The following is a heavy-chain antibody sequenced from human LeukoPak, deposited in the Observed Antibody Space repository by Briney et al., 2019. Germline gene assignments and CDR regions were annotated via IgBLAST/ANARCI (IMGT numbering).Heavy chain of an antibody. CDR2: INPNSGGT. CDR3: ATIAAAVRHYYYYMDV. J-gene: IGHJ6*03. CDR1: GYTFTGYY. D-gene: IGHD6-13*01. V-gene: IGHV1-2*02. Sequence: ASVKVSCKASGYTFTGYYMHWVRQAPRQGREWIGWINPNSGGTNYAKKFQGRVSMTRDTSIRPAYMGLSRLRSDDTAVYYCATIAAAVRHYYYYMDVWGKGTTVTVSS.